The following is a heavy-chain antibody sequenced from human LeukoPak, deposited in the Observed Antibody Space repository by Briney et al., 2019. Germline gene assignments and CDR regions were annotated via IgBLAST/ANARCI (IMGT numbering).Heavy chain of an antibody. D-gene: IGHD1-26*01. CDR1: GYTFTSYD. V-gene: IGHV1-8*01. Sequence: ASVKVSCKASGYTFTSYDINWVRQATGQGLEWMGWMNPNSGNTGYAQKFQGRVTITADKSTSTAYMELSSLRSEDTAVYYCARGSIVGATWAFDIWGQGTMVTVSS. J-gene: IGHJ3*02. CDR2: MNPNSGNT. CDR3: ARGSIVGATWAFDI.